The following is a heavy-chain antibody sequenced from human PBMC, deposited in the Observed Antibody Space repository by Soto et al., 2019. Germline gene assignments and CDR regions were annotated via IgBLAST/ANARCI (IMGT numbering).Heavy chain of an antibody. J-gene: IGHJ4*02. CDR2: IDYSGST. CDR1: GGSISSSGYY. CDR3: ARRYAGPVNNFDY. D-gene: IGHD3-16*01. Sequence: SETLSLTCTVSGGSISSSGYYWGCIRQPPGKGLEWIGSIDYSGSTYHNPSLKSRVTISVDTSKKQFSLKLRSVTAADTAVYYCARRYAGPVNNFDYWGQGTLVTVSS. V-gene: IGHV4-39*01.